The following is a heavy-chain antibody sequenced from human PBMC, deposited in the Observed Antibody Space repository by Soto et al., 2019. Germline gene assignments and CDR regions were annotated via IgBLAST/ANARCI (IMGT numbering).Heavy chain of an antibody. CDR2: INPSGGST. J-gene: IGHJ4*02. V-gene: IGHV1-46*01. Sequence: QVQLVQSGAEVKKPGAAVKVSCKASGYTFTSNYIHWVRQAPGQGLEWMGRINPSGGSTSYAQKFQGRVTMSRDTSTSTVYMELSSLISADTAVYYCARIGQPFYYWVQGTLVTVSS. CDR1: GYTFTSNY. CDR3: ARIGQPFYY.